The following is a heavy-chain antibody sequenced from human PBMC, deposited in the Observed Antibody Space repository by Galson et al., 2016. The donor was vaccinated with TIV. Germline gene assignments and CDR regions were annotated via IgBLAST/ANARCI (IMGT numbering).Heavy chain of an antibody. CDR3: ATVAWFPGLSLDT. D-gene: IGHD2/OR15-2a*01. Sequence: SVKVSCKVSGNSLNELVIHWVRQAPGKGLGWMGGFDPEVAKTVYAQKLQDRVTMAADTSTNTAYMELGSLRFEDTAVYYCATVAWFPGLSLDTWGQGTLVTVSS. J-gene: IGHJ5*02. CDR1: GNSLNELV. V-gene: IGHV1-24*01. CDR2: FDPEVAKT.